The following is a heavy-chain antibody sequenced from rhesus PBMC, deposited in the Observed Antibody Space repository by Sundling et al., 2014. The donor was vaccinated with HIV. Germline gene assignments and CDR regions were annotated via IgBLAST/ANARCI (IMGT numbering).Heavy chain of an antibody. CDR1: GFTFSNYG. Sequence: EVQLVESGGGLVQPGGSLRLSCVASGFTFSNYGMYWVRQAPGKGLEWISAISSRGGSTYYADSVKGRFTISRDNSKNTLSLQMNSLRPEDTAVYYCAKDWGWEVGGGFDYWGQGVLVTVSS. CDR2: ISSRGGST. V-gene: IGHV3S42*01. CDR3: AKDWGWEVGGGFDY. D-gene: IGHD1-44*02. J-gene: IGHJ4*01.